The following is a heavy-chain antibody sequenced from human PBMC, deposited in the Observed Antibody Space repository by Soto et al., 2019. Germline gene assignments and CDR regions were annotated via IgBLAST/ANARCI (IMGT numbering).Heavy chain of an antibody. V-gene: IGHV3-23*01. CDR1: GFTFSSYA. CDR3: AKDHCSRASCYSGFDY. D-gene: IGHD2-15*01. J-gene: IGHJ4*01. Sequence: AGSLRLSCAASGFTFSSYAMSWARQAPGKGLEWVSAISGSGGSTYYADSVKGRFTISRDNSKNTLYLQMNSLRAEDTAVYYCAKDHCSRASCYSGFDYSGHGTLVTVPS. CDR2: ISGSGGST.